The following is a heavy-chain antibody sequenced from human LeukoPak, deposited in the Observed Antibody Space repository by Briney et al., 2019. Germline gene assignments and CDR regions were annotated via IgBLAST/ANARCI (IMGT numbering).Heavy chain of an antibody. D-gene: IGHD1-26*01. J-gene: IGHJ4*02. CDR1: GYTFTDYA. Sequence: ASVKVSCKASGYTFTDYAMHWVRQAPGQRLEWMGWIDTGNGNTKYSQKFQGRVTITRGTSASTAYMELSSLRSEDTAVYFCARDQWVTTNYFHYWGQGTLVTVSS. V-gene: IGHV1-3*04. CDR3: ARDQWVTTNYFHY. CDR2: IDTGNGNT.